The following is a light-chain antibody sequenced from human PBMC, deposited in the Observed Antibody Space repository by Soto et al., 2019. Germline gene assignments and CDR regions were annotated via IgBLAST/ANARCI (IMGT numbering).Light chain of an antibody. CDR2: EVS. J-gene: IGLJ1*01. CDR1: SSDVGGYNY. V-gene: IGLV2-14*01. Sequence: ALTQPASVSGSPGQSITISCTGTSSDVGGYNYVSWYQQHPGKAPKVMIFEVSRRPSGVSNRFSGSEAGDTASLTISGLQAEDEADYYCSSYTSSNTLIFGTGTKVTVL. CDR3: SSYTSSNTLI.